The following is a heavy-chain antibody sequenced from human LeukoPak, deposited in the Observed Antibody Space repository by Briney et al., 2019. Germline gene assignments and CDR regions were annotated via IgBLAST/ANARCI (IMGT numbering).Heavy chain of an antibody. V-gene: IGHV3-21*01. CDR3: AREYYDFWSGYYTFDY. J-gene: IGHJ4*02. CDR2: ISSSSSYI. CDR1: GFTFSSYS. D-gene: IGHD3-3*01. Sequence: GGSLRLSCAASGFTFSSYSMNWVRQAPGKGLEWVSSISSSSSYIYYADSVKGRFTISRDNAKNSLYLQMNSLRAEDTAVYYCAREYYDFWSGYYTFDYWGQGTLVTVSS.